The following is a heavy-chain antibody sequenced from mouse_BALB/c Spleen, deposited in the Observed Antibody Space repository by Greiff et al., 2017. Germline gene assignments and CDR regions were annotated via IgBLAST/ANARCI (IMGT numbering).Heavy chain of an antibody. V-gene: IGHV1-80*01. CDR2: IYPGDGDT. J-gene: IGHJ1*03. CDR3: ARTRDGYYWYFDV. Sequence: VQLQQSGAELVRPGSSVKISCKASGYAFSSYWMNWVKQRPGQGLEWIGQIYPGDGDTNYNGKFKGKATLTADKSSSTAYMQLSSLTSEDSAVYFCARTRDGYYWYFDVWGTDTTVTVSS. D-gene: IGHD2-3*01. CDR1: GYAFSSYW.